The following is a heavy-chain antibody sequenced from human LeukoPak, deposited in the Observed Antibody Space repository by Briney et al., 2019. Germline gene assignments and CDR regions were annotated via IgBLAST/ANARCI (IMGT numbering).Heavy chain of an antibody. J-gene: IGHJ4*02. CDR3: ARDSYDFWSGHHFDY. Sequence: ASVKVSCKASRYTFTGYYMHWVRQAPGQGLEWMGWINPNSGGTNYAQKFQGRVTMTRDTSISTAYMELSRLRSDDTAVYYCARDSYDFWSGHHFDYWGQGTLVTVSS. D-gene: IGHD3-3*01. V-gene: IGHV1-2*02. CDR2: INPNSGGT. CDR1: RYTFTGYY.